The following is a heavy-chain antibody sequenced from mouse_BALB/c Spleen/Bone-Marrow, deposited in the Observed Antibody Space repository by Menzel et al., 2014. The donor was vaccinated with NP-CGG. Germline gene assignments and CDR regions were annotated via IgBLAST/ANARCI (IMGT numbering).Heavy chain of an antibody. CDR3: ARGYDYDSWFAY. V-gene: IGHV5-6-3*01. J-gene: IGHJ3*01. Sequence: EVKLMESGGGLVQPGGSLKLSCAASGFSFSGYGMSWVRQTPDKRLELVATINSNGGSTYYSDSVKGRFTISRDNAKSTLYLQMSSLKSGDTAMYYCARGYDYDSWFAYWGQGTLVTVSA. CDR2: INSNGGST. D-gene: IGHD2-4*01. CDR1: GFSFSGYG.